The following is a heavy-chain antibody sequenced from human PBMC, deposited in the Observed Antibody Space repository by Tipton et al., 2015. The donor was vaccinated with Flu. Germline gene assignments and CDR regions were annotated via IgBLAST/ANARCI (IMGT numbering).Heavy chain of an antibody. D-gene: IGHD1-26*01. J-gene: IGHJ1*01. CDR2: IYSSGIT. V-gene: IGHV4-4*07. CDR3: ARGRGKGGSHWTEYFQH. CDR1: GGSLSSFY. Sequence: GLVKPSETLSLTCTVSGGSLSSFYWTWIRQPAGKGLEWIGRIYSSGITKYNPSLKSRVTMSVDTSKNQFSLSLSSVTAADTAVYYCARGRGKGGSHWTEYFQHWGQGTLVTVSS.